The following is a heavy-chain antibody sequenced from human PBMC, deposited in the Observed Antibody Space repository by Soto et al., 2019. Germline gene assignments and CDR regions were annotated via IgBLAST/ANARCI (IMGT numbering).Heavy chain of an antibody. Sequence: PSETLSLTCAVYGGSFSGYYWSWIRQPPGKGLEWIGEINHSGSTNYNPSLKSRVTISVDTSKNQFSLKLSSVTAADTAVYYCARPLRVSNWFDPWGQGTLVTVSS. CDR1: GGSFSGYY. D-gene: IGHD3-22*01. CDR2: INHSGST. J-gene: IGHJ5*02. CDR3: ARPLRVSNWFDP. V-gene: IGHV4-34*01.